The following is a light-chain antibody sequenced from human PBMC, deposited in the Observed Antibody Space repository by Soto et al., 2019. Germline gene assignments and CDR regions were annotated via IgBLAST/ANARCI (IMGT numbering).Light chain of an antibody. V-gene: IGKV3-11*01. Sequence: EIVLTQSPATLSLSPGERATLSCRASQSVSSYLAWYQQKPGQAPRLLIYDASNRATGIPARFSGSGSGTDFTLTISSLEPEDVAVDYWQQSSNRTLTFGGGTKVEIK. CDR1: QSVSSY. J-gene: IGKJ4*01. CDR2: DAS. CDR3: QQSSNRTLT.